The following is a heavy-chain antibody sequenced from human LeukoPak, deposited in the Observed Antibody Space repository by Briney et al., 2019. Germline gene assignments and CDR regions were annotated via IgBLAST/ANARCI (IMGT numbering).Heavy chain of an antibody. D-gene: IGHD3-9*01. Sequence: SVKVSCKASGGTFSSYAISWVRQAPGQGLEWMGRIIPILGIANYAQKFQGRVTITADKSTSTAYMELSSLRSEDTAVYYCARDFAPKLRYFDWLDDYWGQGTLVTVSS. V-gene: IGHV1-69*04. CDR1: GGTFSSYA. CDR3: ARDFAPKLRYFDWLDDY. CDR2: IIPILGIA. J-gene: IGHJ4*02.